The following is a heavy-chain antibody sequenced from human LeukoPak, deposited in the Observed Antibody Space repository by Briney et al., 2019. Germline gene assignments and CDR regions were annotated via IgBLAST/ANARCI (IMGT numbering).Heavy chain of an antibody. Sequence: GASVKVSCKASGYTFTNNYLHWGRHAPGQGLEWVGWINPNIGDTNHAQKFQGRVTMTRDTSISTAYMELNRLTSDDTAVYYCAREGFYFDTGGSFDNWGQGTLVTVSS. D-gene: IGHD3-22*01. V-gene: IGHV1-2*02. CDR2: INPNIGDT. CDR1: GYTFTNNY. CDR3: AREGFYFDTGGSFDN. J-gene: IGHJ4*02.